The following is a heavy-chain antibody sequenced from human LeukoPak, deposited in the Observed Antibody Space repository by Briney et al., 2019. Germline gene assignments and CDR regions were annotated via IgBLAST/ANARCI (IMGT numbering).Heavy chain of an antibody. CDR3: ARDGDYDILTGRASNYYMDV. Sequence: GASVKVSCKASGYTFTSYGISWVQQAPGQGLEWMGWISAYNGNTNYAQKLQGRVTMTTDTSTSTAYMELRSLRSDDTAVYYCARDGDYDILTGRASNYYMDVWGKGTTVTVSS. J-gene: IGHJ6*03. D-gene: IGHD3-9*01. CDR2: ISAYNGNT. V-gene: IGHV1-18*01. CDR1: GYTFTSYG.